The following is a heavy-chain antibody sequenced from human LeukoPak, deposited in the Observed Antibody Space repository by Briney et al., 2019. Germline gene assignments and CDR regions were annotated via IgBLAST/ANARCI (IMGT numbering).Heavy chain of an antibody. CDR1: GFTFSSYA. V-gene: IGHV3-64*01. CDR3: ARGSSGHDY. J-gene: IGHJ4*02. CDR2: ISSNGGST. Sequence: PGGSLRLSCAASGFTFSSYAMHWVRQAPGKGLEYVSAISSNGGSTYYANSVKGRFTISRDNAKNSLYLQMNSLRAEDTAVYYCARGSSGHDYWGQGTLVTVSS. D-gene: IGHD6-19*01.